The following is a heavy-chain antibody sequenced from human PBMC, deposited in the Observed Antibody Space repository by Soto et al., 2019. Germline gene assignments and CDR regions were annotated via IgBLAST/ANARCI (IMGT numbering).Heavy chain of an antibody. Sequence: GGSLRLSCAASGFTFSGYDIHWSRQAPGKGLEWVAVISYDGSKKYYADSVKGQFTISRDNSKNTLYLQMNSLRAEDTAVYYCAKAYSGPFDVWGQGTMVTVSS. J-gene: IGHJ3*01. V-gene: IGHV3-30*18. CDR3: AKAYSGPFDV. CDR1: GFTFSGYD. D-gene: IGHD1-26*01. CDR2: ISYDGSKK.